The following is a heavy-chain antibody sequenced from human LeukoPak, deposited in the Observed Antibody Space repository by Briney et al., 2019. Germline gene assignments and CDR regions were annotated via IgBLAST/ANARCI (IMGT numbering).Heavy chain of an antibody. CDR2: ISSSSSYI. D-gene: IGHD6-19*01. J-gene: IGHJ4*02. CDR1: GFTISPYW. CDR3: ARDLIAVAGTGDY. V-gene: IGHV3-21*01. Sequence: GGSLRLSCAASGFTISPYWMSWVRQAPGKGLEWVSSISSSSSYIYYADSVKGRFTISRDNAKNSLYLQMNSLRAEDTAVYYCARDLIAVAGTGDYWGQGTLVTVSS.